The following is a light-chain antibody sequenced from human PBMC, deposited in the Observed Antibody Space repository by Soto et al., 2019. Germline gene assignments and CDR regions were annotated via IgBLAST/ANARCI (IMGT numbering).Light chain of an antibody. J-gene: IGKJ1*01. V-gene: IGKV1-39*01. CDR2: AAS. CDR1: QSISSY. Sequence: DIQMTQSPSSLSASVGDRVTITCRASQSISSYLNWYQQKPGKAPKLLIYAASSLQSGVPSRFSGSGSGTEFPLTLRHLEPEDFATYYCQQSYSTPGTFGQGTKVEIK. CDR3: QQSYSTPGT.